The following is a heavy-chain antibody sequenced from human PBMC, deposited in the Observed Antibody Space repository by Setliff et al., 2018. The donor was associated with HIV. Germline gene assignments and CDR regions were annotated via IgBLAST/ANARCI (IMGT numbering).Heavy chain of an antibody. J-gene: IGHJ4*02. CDR3: MRGRSITIFGVAYFAF. CDR2: VYHSGTT. CDR1: GGSVSSGSYF. V-gene: IGHV4-39*07. D-gene: IGHD3-3*01. Sequence: SETLSLTCTVSGGSVSSGSYFWSWIRQPPGKGLEWIGSVYHSGTTYYNPSLKSRVTISVDMSNNQFSLKVTSVTAADTAVYYCMRGRSITIFGVAYFAFWGQGTQVTVSS.